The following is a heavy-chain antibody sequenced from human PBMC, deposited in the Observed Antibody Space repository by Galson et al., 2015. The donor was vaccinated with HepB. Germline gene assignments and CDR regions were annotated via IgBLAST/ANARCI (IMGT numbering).Heavy chain of an antibody. D-gene: IGHD3-22*01. CDR1: GYTFTGYY. V-gene: IGHV1-2*02. Sequence: SVKVSCKASGYTFTGYYMHWVRQAPGQGLEWMGWINPNSGGTNYAQKFQGRVTMTRDTSISTAYMELSRLRSDDTAVYYCASERYYDSSGQHNWFDPWGQGTLVTVSS. CDR3: ASERYYDSSGQHNWFDP. CDR2: INPNSGGT. J-gene: IGHJ5*02.